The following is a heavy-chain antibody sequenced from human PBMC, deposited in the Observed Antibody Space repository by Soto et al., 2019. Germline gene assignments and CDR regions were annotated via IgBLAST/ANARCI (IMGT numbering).Heavy chain of an antibody. J-gene: IGHJ4*02. Sequence: PGGSLRLSCAASGFTFRSDWMTWVRQAPGKGLEWVSAISGSGGSTYYTDSVKGRFTISRDSSKNTLYLQMNSLRAEDTAVYYCAKYGGRDAYNPPEYYFDYWGQGTLVTVSS. D-gene: IGHD3-16*01. CDR2: ISGSGGST. CDR1: GFTFRSDW. V-gene: IGHV3-23*01. CDR3: AKYGGRDAYNPPEYYFDY.